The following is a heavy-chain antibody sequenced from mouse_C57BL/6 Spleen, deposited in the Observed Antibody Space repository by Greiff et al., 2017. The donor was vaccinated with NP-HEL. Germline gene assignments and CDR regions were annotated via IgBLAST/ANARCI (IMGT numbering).Heavy chain of an antibody. V-gene: IGHV1-55*01. CDR3: ARWSTVYYYAMDY. CDR1: GYTFTSYW. CDR2: IYPGSGST. J-gene: IGHJ4*01. D-gene: IGHD1-1*01. Sequence: QVQLQQPGAELVKPGASVKMSCKASGYTFTSYWITWVKQRPGQGLEWIGDIYPGSGSTNYNEKFKSKATLTVDTSSSTAYMQLSSLTSEDSAVYYCARWSTVYYYAMDYWGQGTSVTVSS.